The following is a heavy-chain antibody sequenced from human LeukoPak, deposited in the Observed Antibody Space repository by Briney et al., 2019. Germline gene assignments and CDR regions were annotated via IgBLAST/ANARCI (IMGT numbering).Heavy chain of an antibody. CDR1: GYTFINYG. CDR3: AREYGSGSYTGIDY. D-gene: IGHD3-10*01. CDR2: ISAYNSAYNGNT. V-gene: IGHV1-18*01. J-gene: IGHJ4*02. Sequence: ASVKVSCKASGYTFINYGITWVRQAPGQGLECMGWISAYNSAYNGNTHYAQKLQGRVTMTTATSTNTGYMELRSLRSDDTAVYYCAREYGSGSYTGIDYWGQGTLVTVSS.